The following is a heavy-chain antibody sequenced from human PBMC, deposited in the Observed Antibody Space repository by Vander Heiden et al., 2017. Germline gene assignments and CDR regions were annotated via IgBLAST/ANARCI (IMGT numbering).Heavy chain of an antibody. CDR1: GRSLRRGGSS. CDR3: AREAINYYDRSGYLDY. J-gene: IGHJ4*02. Sequence: QVQLQESGPGLVTPSQTLSLTCTVPGRSLRRGGSSWSWLRQHPGKGLEWIRYIYDSGSTYYNPSLKSRVTIAVDTSKNQFSLKLSSVTAADTAVYYCAREAINYYDRSGYLDYWGQGTRVTVSA. V-gene: IGHV4-31*03. CDR2: IYDSGST. D-gene: IGHD3-22*01.